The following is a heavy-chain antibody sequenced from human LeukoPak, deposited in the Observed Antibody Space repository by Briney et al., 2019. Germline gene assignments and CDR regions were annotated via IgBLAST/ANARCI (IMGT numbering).Heavy chain of an antibody. V-gene: IGHV3-23*01. CDR3: AKGLEVWFGELSAY. CDR2: ISGSGAST. J-gene: IGHJ4*02. D-gene: IGHD3-10*01. CDR1: GFTFSSYA. Sequence: GGSLRLSCAASGFTFSSYAMTWVRQAPGKGLESVASISGSGASTYYADSVKGRFTISRDNSKNTLFLQMKSLRAEDTAVYYCAKGLEVWFGELSAYWGQGTLVTVSS.